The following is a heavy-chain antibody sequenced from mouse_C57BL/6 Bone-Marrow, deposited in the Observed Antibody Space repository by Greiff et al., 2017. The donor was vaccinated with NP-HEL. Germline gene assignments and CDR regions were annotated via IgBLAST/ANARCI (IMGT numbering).Heavy chain of an antibody. CDR3: ARQTGTIAY. CDR2: ISSGGSYT. D-gene: IGHD4-1*01. V-gene: IGHV5-6*01. J-gene: IGHJ3*01. CDR1: GFTFSSYG. Sequence: EVQGVESGGDLVKPGGSLKLSCAASGFTFSSYGMSWVRQTPDKRLEWVATISSGGSYTYYPDSVKGRFTISRDNAKNTLYLQMSSLKSEDTAMCYCARQTGTIAYWGQGTLVTVSA.